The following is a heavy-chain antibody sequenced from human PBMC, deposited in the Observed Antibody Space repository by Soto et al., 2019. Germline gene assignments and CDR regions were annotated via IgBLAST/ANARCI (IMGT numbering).Heavy chain of an antibody. J-gene: IGHJ6*02. CDR1: GYTFTSYG. CDR2: ISAYNGNT. CDR3: ARASYYYDFWSGYYSGYGMDV. Sequence: ASVKVSCKASGYTFTSYGISWVRQAPGQGLEWMGWISAYNGNTNYAQKLQGRVTMTTDTSTSTAYMELRSLRSDDTAVYYCARASYYYDFWSGYYSGYGMDVCGQGTTVTVSS. V-gene: IGHV1-18*01. D-gene: IGHD3-3*01.